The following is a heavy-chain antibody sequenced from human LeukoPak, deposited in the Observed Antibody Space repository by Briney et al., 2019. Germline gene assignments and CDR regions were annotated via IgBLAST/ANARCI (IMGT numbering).Heavy chain of an antibody. CDR3: AKGGRYSSSWCYDY. J-gene: IGHJ4*02. D-gene: IGHD6-13*01. CDR1: GFTFDDYA. Sequence: GGSLRLSCAASGFTFDDYAMSWVRQAPGKGLEWVSAISGSGGSTYYADSVKGRFTISRDNSKNTLYLQMNSLRAEDTAVYYCAKGGRYSSSWCYDYWGQGTLVTVSS. V-gene: IGHV3-23*01. CDR2: ISGSGGST.